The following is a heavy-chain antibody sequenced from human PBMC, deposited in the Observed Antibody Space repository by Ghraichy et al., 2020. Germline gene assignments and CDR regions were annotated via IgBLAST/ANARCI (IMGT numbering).Heavy chain of an antibody. CDR2: IYHSGST. D-gene: IGHD3-22*01. CDR1: GGSISSSNW. Sequence: GSLRLSCAVSGGSISSSNWWSWVRQPPGKGLEWIGEIYHSGSTNYNPSLKSRVTISVDKSKNQFSLKLSSVTAADTAVYYCARNNYYYDSSGYYLPGMDVWGQGTTVTVSS. J-gene: IGHJ6*02. V-gene: IGHV4-4*02. CDR3: ARNNYYYDSSGYYLPGMDV.